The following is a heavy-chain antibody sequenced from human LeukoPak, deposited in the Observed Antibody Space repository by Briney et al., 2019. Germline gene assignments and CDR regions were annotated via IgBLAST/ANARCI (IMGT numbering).Heavy chain of an antibody. D-gene: IGHD1-26*01. CDR3: ARDRVGATSNY. J-gene: IGHJ4*02. Sequence: GGSLRLSCAASGFTFSSYAMHWVRQAPGKGLEWVAVISYDGSNKYYADSVKGRFTISRDNSKNTLYLQMNSLRAEDTAVYYCARDRVGATSNYWGQGTLVTVSS. CDR1: GFTFSSYA. CDR2: ISYDGSNK. V-gene: IGHV3-30-3*01.